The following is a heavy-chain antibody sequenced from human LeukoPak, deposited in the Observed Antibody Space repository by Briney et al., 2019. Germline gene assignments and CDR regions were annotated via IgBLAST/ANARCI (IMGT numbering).Heavy chain of an antibody. J-gene: IGHJ5*01. Sequence: GDSVKVSCKASGYNFMRYGISWVRQAPGQGLEWMGWITAYNDNTNYAQNLQGRVTTTTDTSTSTAYMELSSLRSEDTAVYYCATVGRPSGSYYSAWGXGTLVTVSS. CDR1: GYNFMRYG. CDR3: ATVGRPSGSYYSA. V-gene: IGHV1-18*01. D-gene: IGHD1-26*01. CDR2: ITAYNDNT.